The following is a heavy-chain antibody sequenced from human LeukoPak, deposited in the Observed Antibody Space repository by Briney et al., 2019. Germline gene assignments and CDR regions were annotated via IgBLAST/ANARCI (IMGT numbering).Heavy chain of an antibody. V-gene: IGHV3-23*01. J-gene: IGHJ6*04. CDR1: GFTFSSHA. Sequence: PGGSLRLSCAASGFTFSSHAMSWVRQAPGKGLEWVSAISGSGGSTYYADSVKGRFTISRDNSKNTLYLQMNSLRAEDTAVYYCAIDVLRFLEWLLGDVWGKGTTVTVSS. D-gene: IGHD3-3*01. CDR3: AIDVLRFLEWLLGDV. CDR2: ISGSGGST.